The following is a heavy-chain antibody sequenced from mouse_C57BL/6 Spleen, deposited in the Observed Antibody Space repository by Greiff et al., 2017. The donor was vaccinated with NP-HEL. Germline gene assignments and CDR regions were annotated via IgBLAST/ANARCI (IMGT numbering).Heavy chain of an antibody. CDR1: GYTFTSYW. CDR3: AYYGSSYEGFAY. D-gene: IGHD1-1*01. CDR2: IHPNSGST. V-gene: IGHV1-64*01. J-gene: IGHJ3*01. Sequence: QVQLQQPGAELVKPGASVKLSCKASGYTFTSYWMHWVKQRPGQGLEWIGMIHPNSGSTNYHEKFKSKATMTVDKSSSTAYMQLSSLTSEDSAVYYCAYYGSSYEGFAYWGQGTLVTVSA.